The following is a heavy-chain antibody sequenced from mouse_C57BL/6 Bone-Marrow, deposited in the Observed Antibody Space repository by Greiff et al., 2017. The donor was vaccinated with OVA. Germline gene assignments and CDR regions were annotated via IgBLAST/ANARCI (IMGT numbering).Heavy chain of an antibody. CDR2: ISYDGSN. J-gene: IGHJ3*01. Sequence: EVQLVESGPGLVKPSQSLSLTCSVTGYSITSGYYWNWIRQFPGNKLEWMGYISYDGSNNYNPSLKNRISITRDTSKNQFFLKLNSVTTEDTATYYCARDDPAWFAYWGQGTLVTVSA. CDR3: ARDDPAWFAY. V-gene: IGHV3-6*01. CDR1: GYSITSGYY.